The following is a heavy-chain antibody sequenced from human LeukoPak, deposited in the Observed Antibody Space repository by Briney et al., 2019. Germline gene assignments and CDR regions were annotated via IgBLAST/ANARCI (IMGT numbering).Heavy chain of an antibody. CDR3: ARDDSTEVFDY. CDR1: GFTFSDYY. D-gene: IGHD1-14*01. J-gene: IGHJ4*02. V-gene: IGHV3-11*01. Sequence: GGSLRLSCAASGFTFSDYYMSWLRQAPGKGLEWVSYISSSGSTIYYADSVKGRFTISRDNAKNSPYLQMNSLRAEDTAVYYCARDDSTEVFDYWGQGTLVTVSS. CDR2: ISSSGSTI.